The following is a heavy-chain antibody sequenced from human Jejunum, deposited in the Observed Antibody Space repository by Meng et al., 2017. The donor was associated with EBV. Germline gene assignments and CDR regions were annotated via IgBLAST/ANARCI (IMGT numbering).Heavy chain of an antibody. Sequence: HITFLMSLPSLAKPTHTLTLTCTFSVFSLSTSGVGVAWFRQPPGKALEWLALTYWDADKRYNPSLRDRLSITKDTSKNQVVLTMTNMDPVDTATYFCAHRGYNFAFDYWGQGALVTVSS. CDR2: TYWDADK. V-gene: IGHV2-5*02. CDR1: VFSLSTSGVG. D-gene: IGHD5-24*01. J-gene: IGHJ4*02. CDR3: AHRGYNFAFDY.